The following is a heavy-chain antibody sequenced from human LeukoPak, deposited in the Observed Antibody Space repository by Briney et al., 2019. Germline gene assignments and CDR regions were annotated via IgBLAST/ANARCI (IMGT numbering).Heavy chain of an antibody. CDR3: ARGYSSSWYDLYYFDY. CDR2: ISSSGSSI. Sequence: GGSLRLSCAASGFTLTRYSMNWVRQAPGKGLEWISYISSSGSSIYYADSVKGRFTISRDNAKSSLYLQMNSLRAEDTAVYYCARGYSSSWYDLYYFDYWGQGTLVTVSS. J-gene: IGHJ4*02. V-gene: IGHV3-48*01. D-gene: IGHD6-13*01. CDR1: GFTLTRYS.